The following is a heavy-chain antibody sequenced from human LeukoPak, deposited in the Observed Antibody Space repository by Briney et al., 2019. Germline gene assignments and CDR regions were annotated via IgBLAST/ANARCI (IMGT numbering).Heavy chain of an antibody. CDR3: ARDPPLLYGSGSYPFY. D-gene: IGHD3-10*01. J-gene: IGHJ4*02. Sequence: ASVKVSCKASGYTFSSYAMNWVRQAPGQGLEWMGRINTDTGNPTYAQGFTGRFVFSFDTSVTTAYLKISSLKAEDTAVYYCARDPPLLYGSGSYPFYWGQGTLVTVSS. V-gene: IGHV7-4-1*02. CDR1: GYTFSSYA. CDR2: INTDTGNP.